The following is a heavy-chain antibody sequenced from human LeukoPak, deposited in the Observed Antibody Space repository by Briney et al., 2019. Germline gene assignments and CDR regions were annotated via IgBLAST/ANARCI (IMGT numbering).Heavy chain of an antibody. CDR2: INSDGSST. Sequence: PGGSLRLSCAASGFTFNSYGMHWVRQAPGKGLVWVSRINSDGSSTTYADSVKGRFTISRDNAKNTLYLQMNSLRAEDTAVYYCARVPTTTVTTFWALDYWGQGTLVTVSS. V-gene: IGHV3-74*01. CDR3: ARVPTTTVTTFWALDY. CDR1: GFTFNSYG. J-gene: IGHJ4*02. D-gene: IGHD4-17*01.